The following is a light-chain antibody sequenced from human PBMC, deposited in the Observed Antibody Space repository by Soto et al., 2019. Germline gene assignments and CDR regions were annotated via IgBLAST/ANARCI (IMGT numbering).Light chain of an antibody. V-gene: IGKV3-20*01. J-gene: IGKJ1*01. CDR3: QQYGSSGT. CDR2: GAP. Sequence: EIVFTQSPVTRSLSPGERGTLSCRASQSAGTSLAWYQQKPGQAPRXLIYGAPNRATGIPDRFSGSGSGTDFTITISRLEPEDFAVDYCQQYGSSGTFGQGTQVDIK. CDR1: QSAGTS.